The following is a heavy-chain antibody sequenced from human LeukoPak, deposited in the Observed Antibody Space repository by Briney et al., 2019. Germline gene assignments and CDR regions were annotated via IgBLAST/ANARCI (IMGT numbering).Heavy chain of an antibody. V-gene: IGHV3-7*01. CDR3: ARDGEAALPY. CDR1: GFTFSSYW. J-gene: IGHJ4*02. CDR2: IKQDGSEK. D-gene: IGHD6-6*01. Sequence: PGGSLRLSCAASGFTFSSYWMTWVRQAPGRGLEWVANIKQDGSEKYYLDSVKGRFTISRDNAKNSLFLQMNSLRAEDTAVYYCARDGEAALPYWGQGTLVTVSS.